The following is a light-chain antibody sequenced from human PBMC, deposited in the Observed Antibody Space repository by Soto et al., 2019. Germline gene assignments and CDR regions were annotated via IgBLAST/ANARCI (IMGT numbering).Light chain of an antibody. CDR2: GAS. J-gene: IGKJ5*01. CDR3: QHYVSPPIT. Sequence: EIVLTQSPATLSLSPGERATLSCRASQSVSSYLAWYQQKPGQAPRLLIYGASSRATGISDRFSGSGSGTDFTLTISRLEPEDFAVYYCQHYVSPPITFGQGTRLEI. V-gene: IGKV3-20*01. CDR1: QSVSSY.